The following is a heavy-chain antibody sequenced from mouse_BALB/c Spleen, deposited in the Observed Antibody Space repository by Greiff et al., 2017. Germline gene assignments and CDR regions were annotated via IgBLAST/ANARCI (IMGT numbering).Heavy chain of an antibody. CDR2: IYPGDGDT. J-gene: IGHJ2*01. Sequence: VQLQQSGAELVRPGSSVKISCKASGYAFSSYWMNWVKQRPGQGLEWIGQIYPGDGDTNYNGKFKGKATLTADKSSSTAYMQLSSLTSEDSAVYFCARGNPYDFDYWGQGTTLTVSS. CDR3: ARGNPYDFDY. D-gene: IGHD2-1*01. V-gene: IGHV1-80*01. CDR1: GYAFSSYW.